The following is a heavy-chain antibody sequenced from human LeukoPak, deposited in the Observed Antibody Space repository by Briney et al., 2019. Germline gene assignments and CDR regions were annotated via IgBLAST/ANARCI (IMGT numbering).Heavy chain of an antibody. CDR1: GFTLSSNY. V-gene: IGHV3-53*01. CDR3: ARGSRYDILTGYYKGTDAFDI. CDR2: IYSGGST. J-gene: IGHJ3*02. Sequence: GGSLRLSCAASGFTLSSNYMSWVRQAPGKGLEWVSVIYSGGSTYYPDSVKGRFTISRDNSKNTLYLQMNSLRAEDTAVYYCARGSRYDILTGYYKGTDAFDIWGQGTMVTVSS. D-gene: IGHD3-9*01.